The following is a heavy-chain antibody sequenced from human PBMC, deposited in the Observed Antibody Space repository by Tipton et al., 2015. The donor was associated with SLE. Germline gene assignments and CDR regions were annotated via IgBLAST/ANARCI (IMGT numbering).Heavy chain of an antibody. V-gene: IGHV1-69*06. CDR2: IIPIFGTA. CDR1: GGTFSSYT. J-gene: IGHJ3*02. CDR3: ARGFFAFYGDQGDAFDI. D-gene: IGHD4-17*01. Sequence: QLVQSGAEVKKPGSSVKVSCKASGGTFSSYTISWVRQAPGQGLEWMGGIIPIFGTANYAQKFQGRVTITADTSTSTAYMELRSLRSDDTAVYYCARGFFAFYGDQGDAFDIWGQGTMVTVSS.